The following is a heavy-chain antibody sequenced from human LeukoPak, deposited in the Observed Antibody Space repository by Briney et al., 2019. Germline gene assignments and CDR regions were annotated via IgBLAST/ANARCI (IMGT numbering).Heavy chain of an antibody. CDR3: ARVVEQQLVRGLDWFDP. J-gene: IGHJ5*02. D-gene: IGHD6-13*01. CDR2: ISVYNGNT. CDR1: GYTFTSYG. Sequence: ASVKVSCKASGYTFTSYGISWVRQAPGQGLEWMGWISVYNGNTNYAQKLQGRVTMTTDTSTSTAYMELRSLRSDDTAVYYCARVVEQQLVRGLDWFDPWGQGTLVTVSS. V-gene: IGHV1-18*01.